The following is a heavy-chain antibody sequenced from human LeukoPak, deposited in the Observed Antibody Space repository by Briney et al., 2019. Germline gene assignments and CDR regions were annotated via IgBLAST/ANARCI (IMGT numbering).Heavy chain of an antibody. Sequence: ASVKVSCKASGYTFTNYYIHWVRQAPGHGLEWMGISNPSGDSTNYAQKFQGRVTMTRDTSTSTVYMDLSSLRSEDTAVYYCAGWTTTFLDYWGQGTLATVSS. CDR1: GYTFTNYY. CDR3: AGWTTTFLDY. J-gene: IGHJ4*02. CDR2: SNPSGDST. D-gene: IGHD1-1*01. V-gene: IGHV1-46*01.